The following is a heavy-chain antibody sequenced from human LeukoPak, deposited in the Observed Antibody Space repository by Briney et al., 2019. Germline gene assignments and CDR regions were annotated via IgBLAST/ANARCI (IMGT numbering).Heavy chain of an antibody. Sequence: SETLSLTCTVSGGSISSGGYYWIWIRQHPEKGLEWIGYLYSVGSTYYNPSLKSRVTISVDTSKNQVSLKMNSVTAADTAVYYCARDSSGDYWYFGLWGRGTLVTVSS. D-gene: IGHD4-17*01. CDR2: LYSVGST. J-gene: IGHJ2*01. CDR3: ARDSSGDYWYFGL. CDR1: GGSISSGGYY. V-gene: IGHV4-31*03.